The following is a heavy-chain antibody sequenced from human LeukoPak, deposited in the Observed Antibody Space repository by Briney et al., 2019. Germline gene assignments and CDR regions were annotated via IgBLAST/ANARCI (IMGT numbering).Heavy chain of an antibody. D-gene: IGHD6-19*01. Sequence: PGGSLRLSGAASGFTFSNYWMHWVRQAPGKGLVWVSRINDDGSSTNYTDSVKGRFTISRDNAKNTLYLLMNSLTPEDTAVYFCARGGWSGNWFDPWGQGTPVTVSS. J-gene: IGHJ5*02. V-gene: IGHV3-74*01. CDR3: ARGGWSGNWFDP. CDR1: GFTFSNYW. CDR2: INDDGSST.